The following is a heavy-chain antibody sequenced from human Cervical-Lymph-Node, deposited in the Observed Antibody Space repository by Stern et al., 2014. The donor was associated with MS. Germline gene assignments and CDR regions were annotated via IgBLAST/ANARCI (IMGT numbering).Heavy chain of an antibody. V-gene: IGHV4-30-2*01. CDR1: GGSISSRGYS. Sequence: VQLVESGSGLVKPSQTLSLTCAVSGGSISSRGYSWTWIRQPPGKALEWIGYIDHSGGSYFHPSLESRVTMSVDTSKNQFSLKLSSVTAADTALYYCAREYDASGYYDYWGQGTQVTVSS. D-gene: IGHD3-22*01. J-gene: IGHJ4*02. CDR2: IDHSGGS. CDR3: AREYDASGYYDY.